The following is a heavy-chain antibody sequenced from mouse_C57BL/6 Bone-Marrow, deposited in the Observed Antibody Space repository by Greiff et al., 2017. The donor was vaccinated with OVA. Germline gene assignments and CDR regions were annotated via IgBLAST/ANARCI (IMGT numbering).Heavy chain of an antibody. V-gene: IGHV3-6*01. CDR1: GYSITSGYY. J-gene: IGHJ1*03. D-gene: IGHD1-1*01. CDR3: ARGGTTVVAEYFDV. Sequence: EVKLMESGPGLVKPSQSLSLTCSVTGYSITSGYYWNWIRQFPGNKLEWMGYISYDGSNNYNPSLKNRISITRDTSKNQFFLKLNSVTTEDTATYYCARGGTTVVAEYFDVWGTGTTVTVSS. CDR2: ISYDGSN.